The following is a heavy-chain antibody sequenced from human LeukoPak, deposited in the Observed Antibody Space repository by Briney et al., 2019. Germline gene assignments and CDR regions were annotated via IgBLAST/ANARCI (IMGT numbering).Heavy chain of an antibody. V-gene: IGHV3-48*01. J-gene: IGHJ4*02. D-gene: IGHD2-2*01. CDR3: ARTVRRRAEYQLLLYYFDY. CDR1: GFTFSSYS. Sequence: PGGSLRLSCVASGFTFSSYSMNWVRQAPGKGLEWVSYISSGSSTIYYADSVKGRFTISRDNAKNSLYLQMNSLRAEDTAVYYCARTVRRRAEYQLLLYYFDYRGQGTLVTVSS. CDR2: ISSGSSTI.